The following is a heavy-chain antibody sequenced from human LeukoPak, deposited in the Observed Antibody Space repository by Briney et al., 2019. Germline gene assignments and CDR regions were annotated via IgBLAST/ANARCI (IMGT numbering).Heavy chain of an antibody. CDR3: AKDAAGPEY. CDR2: ISASGGDT. CDR1: GLTLTSYF. V-gene: IGHV3-23*01. D-gene: IGHD6-13*01. Sequence: SVGCLRLSCVLSGLTLTSYFMCWVRQAPGKGVEWVSGISASGGDTWYPDSVKGRFTISRDNSKNTLLLQMNSLRVEDTAIYYCAKDAAGPEYWGQGTRVTVSS. J-gene: IGHJ4*02.